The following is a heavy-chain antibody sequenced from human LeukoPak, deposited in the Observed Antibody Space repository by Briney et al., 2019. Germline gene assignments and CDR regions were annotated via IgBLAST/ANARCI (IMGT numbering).Heavy chain of an antibody. Sequence: TLSLTCTVSGGSISSGSYYWSWIRQPPGRGLEWIGRIYSSGSTDYNPSLKSRVTISVDTSKNQFSLKLSSVTAADTAVYYCARAGYYYDSSGYYDTKNAFDIWGQGTMVTVSS. CDR1: GGSISSGSYY. V-gene: IGHV4-61*02. CDR2: IYSSGST. D-gene: IGHD3-22*01. CDR3: ARAGYYYDSSGYYDTKNAFDI. J-gene: IGHJ3*02.